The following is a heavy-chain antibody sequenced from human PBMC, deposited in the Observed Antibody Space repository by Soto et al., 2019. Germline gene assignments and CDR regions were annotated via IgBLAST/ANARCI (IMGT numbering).Heavy chain of an antibody. Sequence: EVQLVESGGGLVQPGGSLRLSCAASGFTFSSYSMNWVRQAPGKGLEWVSYISSSSSTIYYANSVKGRFTISRDNAKNSLYLQMNSLRAEDTGVYYCARGAPRRIYDILTGYYILDYYYYMDVWGKGTTVTVSS. CDR2: ISSSSSTI. D-gene: IGHD3-9*01. CDR1: GFTFSSYS. J-gene: IGHJ6*03. CDR3: ARGAPRRIYDILTGYYILDYYYYMDV. V-gene: IGHV3-48*01.